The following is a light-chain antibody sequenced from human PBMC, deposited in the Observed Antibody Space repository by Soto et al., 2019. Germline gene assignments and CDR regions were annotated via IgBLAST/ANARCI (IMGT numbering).Light chain of an antibody. CDR1: RSNIGRNT. CDR3: VAWDDSLNGRV. V-gene: IGLV1-44*01. Sequence: QAVVTQPPSASGTPGQRVTISCSGSRSNIGRNTVNWYQQLPGTAPKLLIYKNNQRTSGVPDRFSGSKSGTSASLAISGLQSEDEADYYCVAWDDSLNGRVFGGGTKLTVL. CDR2: KNN. J-gene: IGLJ3*02.